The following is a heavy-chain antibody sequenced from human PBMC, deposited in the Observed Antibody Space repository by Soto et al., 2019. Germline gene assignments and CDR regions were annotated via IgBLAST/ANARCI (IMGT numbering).Heavy chain of an antibody. CDR2: ISSSSSYI. CDR3: ARSRTYYYGSGGVYFDY. CDR1: GFTFSSYS. Sequence: PGGFLRLSCAASGFTFSSYSMNWVRQAPGKGLEWVSSISSSSSYIYYADSVKGRFTISRDNAKNSLYLQMNSLRAEDTAVYYCARSRTYYYGSGGVYFDYWGQGTLVTVSS. V-gene: IGHV3-21*01. D-gene: IGHD3-10*01. J-gene: IGHJ4*02.